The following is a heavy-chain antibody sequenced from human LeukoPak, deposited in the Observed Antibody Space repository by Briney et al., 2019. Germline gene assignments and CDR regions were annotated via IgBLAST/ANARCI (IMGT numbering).Heavy chain of an antibody. CDR2: IYSGGST. CDR1: GFTVSSNY. J-gene: IGHJ4*02. CDR3: AREWVATGGWALDY. D-gene: IGHD5-12*01. Sequence: GGSLRLSCAASGFTVSSNYMSWVRQAPGKGLEWVSVIYSGGSTYYADSVKGRFTISRDNSKNTLYLQMNSLGADDTAVYYCAREWVATGGWALDYWGQGTLVTVSS. V-gene: IGHV3-66*01.